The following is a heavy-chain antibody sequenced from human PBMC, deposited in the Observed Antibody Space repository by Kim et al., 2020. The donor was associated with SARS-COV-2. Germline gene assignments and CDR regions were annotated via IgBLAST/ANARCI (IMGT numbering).Heavy chain of an antibody. J-gene: IGHJ4*02. D-gene: IGHD3-16*02. Sequence: TNDAQQFQDRVHITRDTAIRTVYLELTILRSDDTAVYYCARSSLLDFDYWGQGTLVTVSS. CDR3: ARSSLLDFDY. CDR2: T. V-gene: IGHV1-2*02.